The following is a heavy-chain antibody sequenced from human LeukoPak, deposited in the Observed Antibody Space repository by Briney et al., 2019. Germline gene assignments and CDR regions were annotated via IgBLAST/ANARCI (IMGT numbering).Heavy chain of an antibody. V-gene: IGHV3-30*18. CDR1: GFTFSSYG. CDR3: AKEPGDYVSLYYFDY. D-gene: IGHD4-17*01. Sequence: GGSLRLSCAASGFTFSSYGMHWVRQAPGKGLEWVAVISYEGSNKYYADSVKGRFTISRDNSKNALYLQMNSLRAEDTAVYYCAKEPGDYVSLYYFDYWGQGTLVTVSS. CDR2: ISYEGSNK. J-gene: IGHJ4*02.